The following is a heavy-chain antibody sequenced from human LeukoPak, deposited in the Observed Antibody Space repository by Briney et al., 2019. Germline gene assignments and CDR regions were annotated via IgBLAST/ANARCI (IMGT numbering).Heavy chain of an antibody. Sequence: PGRSLRLSCAASGFRFNNYAMHWVRQPPGTGLEWVAVISMDGIQEYYADSVKGRFSISRDNSKNTLYLQMNSLRSEDTAVYYCAREVYSYALDALDLWGQGTMATVSS. D-gene: IGHD5-18*01. J-gene: IGHJ3*01. CDR3: AREVYSYALDALDL. CDR2: ISMDGIQE. CDR1: GFRFNNYA. V-gene: IGHV3-30*04.